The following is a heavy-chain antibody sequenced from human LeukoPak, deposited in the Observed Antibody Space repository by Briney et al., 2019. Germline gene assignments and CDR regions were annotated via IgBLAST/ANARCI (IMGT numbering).Heavy chain of an antibody. CDR1: GGSISSGGYS. V-gene: IGHV4-30-2*01. J-gene: IGHJ4*02. D-gene: IGHD3-22*01. Sequence: TSETLSLTCAVSGGSISSGGYSWSWIRQPPGKGLEWIGYIYHSGSTYYNPSLKSRVTISVDRSKNQFSLKLSSVTAADTAVYCWARGGGGYYYDSSGYYPFDYWGQGTLVTVSS. CDR2: IYHSGST. CDR3: ARGGGGYYYDSSGYYPFDY.